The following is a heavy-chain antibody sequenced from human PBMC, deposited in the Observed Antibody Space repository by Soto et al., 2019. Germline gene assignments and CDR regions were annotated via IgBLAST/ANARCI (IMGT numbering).Heavy chain of an antibody. V-gene: IGHV4-31*03. J-gene: IGHJ5*02. CDR2: IYSRGST. CDR1: GDSIGSGDDY. Sequence: QVQLQESGPGLVKPSQTLSLTCTVSGDSIGSGDDYWAWIRQCPGEGLEWIGHIYSRGSTSYNPSLKSRLSISLGMSKNQFSLMLTSVTAADTAVYYCARAVHVTPNWFDPWGQGTLVTVSS. D-gene: IGHD6-6*01. CDR3: ARAVHVTPNWFDP.